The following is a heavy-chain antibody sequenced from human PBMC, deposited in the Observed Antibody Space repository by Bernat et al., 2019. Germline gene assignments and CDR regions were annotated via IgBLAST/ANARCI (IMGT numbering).Heavy chain of an antibody. V-gene: IGHV3-30-3*01. CDR3: AKGVNSGYDGVTDY. J-gene: IGHJ4*02. D-gene: IGHD5-12*01. Sequence: QVQLVESGGGVVQPGRSLRLSCAASGFTFSTYAMNWVRQAPGKGLEWVAVTSFDGGIKFYADSVKGRFTISRDNSRNTLYLQMNGLRAEDTAVYYCAKGVNSGYDGVTDYWGQGTLVTVSS. CDR1: GFTFSTYA. CDR2: TSFDGGIK.